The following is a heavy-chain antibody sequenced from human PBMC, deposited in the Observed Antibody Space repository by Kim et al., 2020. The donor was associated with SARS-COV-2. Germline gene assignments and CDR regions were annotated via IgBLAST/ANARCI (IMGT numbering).Heavy chain of an antibody. V-gene: IGHV3-48*03. D-gene: IGHD3-9*01. CDR3: ARVSGYVLTGYSDY. CDR1: GFTFSSYE. CDR2: ISSSGSTI. Sequence: GGSLRLSCAASGFTFSSYEMNWVRQAPGKGLEWVSYISSSGSTIYYADSVKGRFTISRDNAKNSLYLQMNSLRAEDTAVYYCARVSGYVLTGYSDYWGQGTLVTVSS. J-gene: IGHJ4*02.